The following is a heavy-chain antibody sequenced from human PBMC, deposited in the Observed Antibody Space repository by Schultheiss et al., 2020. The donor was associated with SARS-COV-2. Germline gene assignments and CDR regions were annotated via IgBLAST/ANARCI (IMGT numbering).Heavy chain of an antibody. D-gene: IGHD2-2*01. V-gene: IGHV3-53*01. CDR3: AKAGGGSRSY. J-gene: IGHJ4*02. Sequence: GGSLRLSCVVSGFTVSSNYMSWVRQPPGRGLEWVSVLYRRGDTYYADSVKGRFTISRHNSKNTLFLQMNSLRAEDTAVYYCAKAGGGSRSYWGQGTLVTVSS. CDR2: LYRRGDT. CDR1: GFTVSSNY.